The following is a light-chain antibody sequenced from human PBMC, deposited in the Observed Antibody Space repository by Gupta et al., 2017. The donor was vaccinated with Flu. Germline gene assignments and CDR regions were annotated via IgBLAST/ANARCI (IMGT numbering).Light chain of an antibody. CDR2: EVS. CDR3: SSYAGSNLRV. CDR1: SSDVGGYNY. Sequence: QSALTQPPSASGSPGQSVTISCTGTSSDVGGYNYVSWYQQHPGKAPKLMIYEVSKRPSGVPDRFSGSKSGNTASLTVSGLQAEDEADYYSSSYAGSNLRVFGGGTKLTVL. J-gene: IGLJ3*02. V-gene: IGLV2-8*01.